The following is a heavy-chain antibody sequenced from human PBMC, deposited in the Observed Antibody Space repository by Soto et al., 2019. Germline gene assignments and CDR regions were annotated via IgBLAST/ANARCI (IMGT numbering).Heavy chain of an antibody. Sequence: PSETLSLTCTVSGGSISSYYWSWIRQPPGKGLEWIGYIYYSGSTNYNPSLKSRVTISVDTSKNQFSLKLSSVTAADTAVYYCARADLSGRKFLFDYWGQGTLVTVSS. CDR2: IYYSGST. V-gene: IGHV4-59*01. J-gene: IGHJ4*02. CDR1: GGSISSYY. D-gene: IGHD3-10*01. CDR3: ARADLSGRKFLFDY.